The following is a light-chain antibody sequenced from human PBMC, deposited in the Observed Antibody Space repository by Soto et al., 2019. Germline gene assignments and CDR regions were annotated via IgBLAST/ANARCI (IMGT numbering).Light chain of an antibody. Sequence: EIVLTQSPGTLSLSPGERATLSFRASQSVGTSYLAWYQQKPGQAPRLLIYDASNRATGIPARFSGSGSGTDFTLTISSLEPEDFAVYYCQQRSNWPDTFGQGTRLEIK. CDR1: QSVGTSY. CDR2: DAS. CDR3: QQRSNWPDT. J-gene: IGKJ5*01. V-gene: IGKV3-11*01.